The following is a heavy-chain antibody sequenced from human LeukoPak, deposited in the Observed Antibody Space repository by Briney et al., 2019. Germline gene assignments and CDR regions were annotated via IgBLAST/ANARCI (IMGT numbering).Heavy chain of an antibody. Sequence: SQTPSLTCAISGDSVSSSDAAWNSIRQSPTRGFEWLGRTYFRSKWYNDYAASVKSRITVNPDTSKNHFSLQLRSVTPEDRAVYYCARTYGGNCDYWGQGTLVTVSS. D-gene: IGHD4-23*01. J-gene: IGHJ4*02. CDR3: ARTYGGNCDY. V-gene: IGHV6-1*01. CDR1: GDSVSSSDAA. CDR2: TYFRSKWYN.